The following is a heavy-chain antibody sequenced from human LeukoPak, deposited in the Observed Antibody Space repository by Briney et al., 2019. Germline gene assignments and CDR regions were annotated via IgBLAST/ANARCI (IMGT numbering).Heavy chain of an antibody. Sequence: GGSLRLSCAASGFTFSSYAMHWVRQAPGKGLEYVSAISSNGGSTYYANSVKGRFTISRDNSKNTLYLQMGSLRAEDMAVYYCARGFMWEPLDYWGQGTLVTVSS. J-gene: IGHJ4*02. D-gene: IGHD1-26*01. CDR1: GFTFSSYA. CDR3: ARGFMWEPLDY. CDR2: ISSNGGST. V-gene: IGHV3-64*01.